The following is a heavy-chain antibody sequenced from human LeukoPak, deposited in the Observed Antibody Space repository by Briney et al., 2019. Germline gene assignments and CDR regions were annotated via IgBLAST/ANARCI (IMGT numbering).Heavy chain of an antibody. CDR2: MYYSGST. CDR3: AKPMVRGVIYAFDI. CDR1: GGSISSYY. J-gene: IGHJ3*02. Sequence: SETLSLTCTVSGGSISSYYWSWIRQPPGKGLEWIGYMYYSGSTNYNPSLKSRVTISVDTSKNQFSLKLSSVTAADTAVYYRAKPMVRGVIYAFDIWGQGTMVTVSS. V-gene: IGHV4-59*01. D-gene: IGHD3-10*01.